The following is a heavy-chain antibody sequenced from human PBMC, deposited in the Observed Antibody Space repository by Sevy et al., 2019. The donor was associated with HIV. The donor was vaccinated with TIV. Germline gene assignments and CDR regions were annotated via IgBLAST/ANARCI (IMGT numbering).Heavy chain of an antibody. J-gene: IGHJ1*01. V-gene: IGHV3-30-3*01. CDR3: ALERLSSDVAEYFQN. D-gene: IGHD1-1*01. Sequence: GGSLRLSCATSGFTFSSYSMHWVRQAPGKGLEWVATISYDGSNKHYADSVKGLFTISRDNFKNSLSLQMNSLRAEDTAMYYCALERLSSDVAEYFQNWGQGTLVTVSS. CDR2: ISYDGSNK. CDR1: GFTFSSYS.